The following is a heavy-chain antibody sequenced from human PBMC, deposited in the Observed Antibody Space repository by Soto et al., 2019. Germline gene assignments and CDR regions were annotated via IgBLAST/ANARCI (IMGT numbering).Heavy chain of an antibody. V-gene: IGHV3-48*01. CDR2: ISSSSNTI. CDR1: GFTFSSYS. J-gene: IGHJ6*02. D-gene: IGHD6-13*01. CDR3: ARTSAAGKYYYGMDV. Sequence: GGSLRLSCAASGFTFSSYSMNWVRQAPGKGLEWVSYISSSSNTIYYADSVKGRFTISRDKSISTAYLQWSSLKASDTAMYYCARTSAAGKYYYGMDVWGQGTTVTVS.